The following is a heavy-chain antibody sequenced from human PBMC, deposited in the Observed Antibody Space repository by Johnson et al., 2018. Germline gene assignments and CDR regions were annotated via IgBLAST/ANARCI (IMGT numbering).Heavy chain of an antibody. CDR2: ISYDGSNK. CDR1: GFTFSSYG. D-gene: IGHD1-26*01. CDR3: AKEDGGGYYRYFQH. Sequence: QVQLVQSGGGVVQPGRSLRLSCAASGFTFSSYGMHWVRQAPGKGLEWVAVISYDGSNKYYADSVKGRFTISRDNSKNTLYLQMNSLRGEDTAVYYCAKEDGGGYYRYFQHWGQGTRGTVSS. V-gene: IGHV3-30*18. J-gene: IGHJ1*01.